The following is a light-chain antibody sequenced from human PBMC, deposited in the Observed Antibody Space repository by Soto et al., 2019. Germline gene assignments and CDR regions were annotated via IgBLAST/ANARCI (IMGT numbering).Light chain of an antibody. Sequence: QSVLTQPPSASGTPGQRGTISCSGSSSNIGSNFAYWYQQLPGTAPKLLIYRNNQRPSGVPDRFSGSKSGTSASLAISGLRSEDEADYYCAAWDDSLSGVVFGGGTKLTVL. V-gene: IGLV1-47*01. CDR2: RNN. CDR3: AAWDDSLSGVV. CDR1: SSNIGSNF. J-gene: IGLJ2*01.